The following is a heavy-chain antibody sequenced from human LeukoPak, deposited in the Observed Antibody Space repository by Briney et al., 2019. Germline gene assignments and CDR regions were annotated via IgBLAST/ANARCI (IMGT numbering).Heavy chain of an antibody. V-gene: IGHV1-2*02. D-gene: IGHD1/OR15-1a*01. CDR1: GYTFTSYD. CDR2: INPNSGGT. Sequence: GASVKVSCKASGYTFTSYDINWVRQATGQGLEWMGWINPNSGGTNYAQKFQGRVTMTRDTSISTAYMELSRLRSDDTAVFYCARPYVNNRWPNLDYWGQGTPVTVSS. CDR3: ARPYVNNRWPNLDY. J-gene: IGHJ4*02.